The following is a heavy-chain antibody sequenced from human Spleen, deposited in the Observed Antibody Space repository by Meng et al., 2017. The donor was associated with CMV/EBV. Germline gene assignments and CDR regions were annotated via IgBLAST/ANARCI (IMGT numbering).Heavy chain of an antibody. CDR3: AKDGGDYVWGSYRTQ. V-gene: IGHV3-23*01. CDR2: ISTSGDST. CDR1: GFAFSNYA. D-gene: IGHD3-16*02. J-gene: IGHJ4*02. Sequence: GGSLRLSCAASGFAFSNYAMSWVRQAPGKGLAWVASISTSGDSTDYADSVKGRFIISRDNSKNTLHLQMNSPKAEDTAVYYCAKDGGDYVWGSYRTQWGQGTLVTVSS.